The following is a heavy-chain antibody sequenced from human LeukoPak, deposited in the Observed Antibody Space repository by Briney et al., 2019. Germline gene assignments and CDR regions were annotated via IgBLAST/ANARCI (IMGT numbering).Heavy chain of an antibody. CDR2: IYYSGST. D-gene: IGHD3-10*01. V-gene: IGHV4-34*01. CDR1: GGSFSGYY. J-gene: IGHJ4*02. CDR3: ATMVRGVPGAY. Sequence: PSETLSLTCAVYGGSFSGYYWSWIRQPPGKGLEWIGTIYYSGSTYYNPSLKSRVTISVDTSKNQFSLKLSSVTAADTAVYYCATMVRGVPGAYWGQGTLVTVSS.